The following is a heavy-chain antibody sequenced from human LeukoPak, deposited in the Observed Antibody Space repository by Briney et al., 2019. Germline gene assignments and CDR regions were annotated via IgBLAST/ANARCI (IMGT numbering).Heavy chain of an antibody. CDR2: ISAYNGNT. V-gene: IGHV1-18*01. Sequence: ASVKVSFKASGYTFTSYGISWVRQAPGQGLEWMGWISAYNGNTNYAQKVQGRVTMTTDTSTSTAYMELRSLRFDDTAVYYCARDQSVRLLQTSSTYFKHVFAIWGQGSMVTVSS. CDR1: GYTFTSYG. CDR3: ARDQSVRLLQTSSTYFKHVFAI. J-gene: IGHJ3*02. D-gene: IGHD6-13*01.